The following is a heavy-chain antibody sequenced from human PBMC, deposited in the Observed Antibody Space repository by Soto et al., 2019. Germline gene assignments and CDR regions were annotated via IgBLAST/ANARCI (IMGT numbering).Heavy chain of an antibody. CDR1: GASMNSYH. D-gene: IGHD6-13*01. CDR2: IHSSGST. CDR3: ARDQGVAAAGITWFDP. Sequence: PXATLSLTCTVSGASMNSYHWSWMRQPSGKGLEWIGHIHSSGSTNYNPSLKSRVTMSVDTSKNQFSLRLMSLTAADTAVYYCARDQGVAAAGITWFDPWGQGSLVTVSS. V-gene: IGHV4-4*07. J-gene: IGHJ5*02.